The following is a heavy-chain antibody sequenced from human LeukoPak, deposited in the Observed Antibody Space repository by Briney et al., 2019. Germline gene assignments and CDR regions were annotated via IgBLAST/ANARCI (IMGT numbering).Heavy chain of an antibody. CDR3: VYYYDSSGYYLNFDY. CDR2: ISAHNGNT. Sequence: ASVKVSCKASGYTFTSYGISWVRQAPGQGLEWMGWISAHNGNTNYEEKLQGRVTMTTDTSTSTAYMELSSLRSEDTAVYYCVYYYDSSGYYLNFDYWGQGTLVTVSS. J-gene: IGHJ4*02. V-gene: IGHV1-18*01. D-gene: IGHD3-22*01. CDR1: GYTFTSYG.